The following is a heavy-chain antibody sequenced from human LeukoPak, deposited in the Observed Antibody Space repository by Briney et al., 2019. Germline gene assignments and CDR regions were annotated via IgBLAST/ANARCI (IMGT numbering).Heavy chain of an antibody. CDR3: ARLADCSSSSCRSFDY. D-gene: IGHD2-2*01. Sequence: GASVKVSCKASGYPFTGYYLHWVRQAPGQGLEWMGWINPNSGFTNYAQKFQGRVTMTRDTSISTAYMELSRLRSDDTAAYYCARLADCSSSSCRSFDYWGQGTLVTVSS. CDR1: GYPFTGYY. J-gene: IGHJ4*02. V-gene: IGHV1-2*02. CDR2: INPNSGFT.